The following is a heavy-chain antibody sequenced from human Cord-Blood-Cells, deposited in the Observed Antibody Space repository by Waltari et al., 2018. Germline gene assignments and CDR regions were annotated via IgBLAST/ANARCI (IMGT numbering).Heavy chain of an antibody. CDR3: ARLPISGSYDY. CDR1: GGSFGGYY. CDR2: INHSGST. J-gene: IGHJ4*02. V-gene: IGHV4-34*01. D-gene: IGHD1-26*01. Sequence: QVQLQQWGAGLLKPPETLSPTCAVYGGSFGGYYCSWIRQPPGKGLEWIGEINHSGSTNYNPSLKSRVTISVDTSKNQFSLKLSSVTAADTAVYYCARLPISGSYDYWGQGTLVTVSS.